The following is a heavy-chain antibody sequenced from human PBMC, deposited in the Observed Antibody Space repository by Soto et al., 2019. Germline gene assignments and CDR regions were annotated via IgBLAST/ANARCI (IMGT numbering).Heavy chain of an antibody. CDR2: INHSGST. CDR3: ARGRQNSGYQSRNYYYYGMDV. Sequence: QVQLQQWGAGLLKPSETLSLTCAVYGGSFSGYYWSWIRQPPGKGLEWIGEINHSGSTNYNPSLKSLVTISVDTSKNQFSLKLSSVTAADTAVYYCARGRQNSGYQSRNYYYYGMDVWGQGTTVTVSS. J-gene: IGHJ6*02. V-gene: IGHV4-34*01. D-gene: IGHD5-12*01. CDR1: GGSFSGYY.